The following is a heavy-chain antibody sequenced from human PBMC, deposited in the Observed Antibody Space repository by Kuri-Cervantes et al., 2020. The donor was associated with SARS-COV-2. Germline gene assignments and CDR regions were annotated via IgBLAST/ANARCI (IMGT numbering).Heavy chain of an antibody. J-gene: IGHJ4*02. Sequence: GESLKISCAASGFTFSSYGMHWVPQAPGKGLEWVAFIRYDGSNKYYADSVKGRFTISRDNAKNSLYLQMNSLRADDTALYYCARDKDGIEEFDYWGQGTLVTVSS. D-gene: IGHD5-24*01. CDR1: GFTFSSYG. CDR3: ARDKDGIEEFDY. V-gene: IGHV3-30*02. CDR2: IRYDGSNK.